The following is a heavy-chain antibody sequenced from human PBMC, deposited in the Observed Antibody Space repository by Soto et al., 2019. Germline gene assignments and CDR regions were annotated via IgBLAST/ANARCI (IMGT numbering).Heavy chain of an antibody. D-gene: IGHD4-4*01. CDR1: GGSFSGYY. V-gene: IGHV4-34*01. CDR3: ERHPDYRNNNFYYDMDV. J-gene: IGHJ6*02. Sequence: SETLSLTCAFYGGSFSGYYWSWIRQPPGKGLEWIGEINHSGSTNYNPSLKSRLTISVDTSKNQFSLKLTSVTAADSAVYYCERHPDYRNNNFYYDMDVWGQGTTVTVSS. CDR2: INHSGST.